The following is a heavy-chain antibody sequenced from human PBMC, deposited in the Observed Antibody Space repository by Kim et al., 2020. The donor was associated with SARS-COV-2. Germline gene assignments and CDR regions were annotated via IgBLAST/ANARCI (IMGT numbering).Heavy chain of an antibody. Sequence: SHYHNASLKSRVTISVDTSKNQLSLKLSSVTAADTAVYYCARLQVAVDYWGQGTLVTVSS. CDR2: SH. CDR3: ARLQVAVDY. J-gene: IGHJ4*02. D-gene: IGHD6-19*01. V-gene: IGHV4-39*01.